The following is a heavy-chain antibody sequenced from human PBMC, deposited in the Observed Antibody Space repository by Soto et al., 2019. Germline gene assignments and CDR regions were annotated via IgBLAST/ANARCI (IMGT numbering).Heavy chain of an antibody. CDR3: ARDSGYVSGTSVNQYLDY. J-gene: IGHJ4*01. V-gene: IGHV3-7*01. Sequence: EVQLEESGGGLVQPGGSLRLSCAASGFTFGVYWMSWDRQAPGKGLEWLGTIKWDASEKKYVDSVKGRFTISRDNAKNSLYLQMDSLRAQDTAVYYCARDSGYVSGTSVNQYLDYWGHGTLVTVSS. CDR1: GFTFGVYW. CDR2: IKWDASEK. D-gene: IGHD3-10*01.